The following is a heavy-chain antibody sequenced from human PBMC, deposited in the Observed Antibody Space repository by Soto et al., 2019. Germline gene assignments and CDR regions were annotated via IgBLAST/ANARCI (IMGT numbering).Heavy chain of an antibody. J-gene: IGHJ6*03. CDR3: ARESGGNSPRLDYYYYYYMDV. Sequence: QVQLQESGPGLVKPSQTLSLTCTVSGGSISGGGYYWSWIRQHPGKGLEWIGYIYYSGSTYYNPSLKSRVTISVATSKNQFSLKLSSVTAADTAVYYCARESGGNSPRLDYYYYYYMDVWGKGTTVTVSS. D-gene: IGHD3-10*01. V-gene: IGHV4-31*03. CDR1: GGSISGGGYY. CDR2: IYYSGST.